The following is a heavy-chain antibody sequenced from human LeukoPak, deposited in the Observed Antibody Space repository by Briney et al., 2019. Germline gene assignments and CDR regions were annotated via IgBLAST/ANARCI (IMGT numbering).Heavy chain of an antibody. V-gene: IGHV4-31*03. J-gene: IGHJ4*02. CDR3: ASGGGIIDY. Sequence: SETLSLTCTVSGGSISSGGYYWSWIRQHPGKGLEWIGYIYYSGNTYYNPSLKSRVTISVDTSKNQFSLRLSSVTAADTAAYYCASGGGIIDYWGQGTLVTVSS. CDR1: GGSISSGGYY. CDR2: IYYSGNT. D-gene: IGHD1-26*01.